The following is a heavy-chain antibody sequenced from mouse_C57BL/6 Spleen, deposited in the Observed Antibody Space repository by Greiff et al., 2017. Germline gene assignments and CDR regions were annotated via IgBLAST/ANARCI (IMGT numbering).Heavy chain of an antibody. V-gene: IGHV14-2*01. CDR1: GFNIKDYY. D-gene: IGHD2-2*01. CDR3: AVRLRQKDWYFDV. CDR2: IDPADGET. Sequence: VQLQQSGAELVKPGASVKLSCTASGFNIKDYYMHWVKQRTEQGLEWIGRIDPADGETKYAPKFQGKATITADTSSNTAYLQLSSLTSEDTAVYYCAVRLRQKDWYFDVWGTGTTVTVSS. J-gene: IGHJ1*03.